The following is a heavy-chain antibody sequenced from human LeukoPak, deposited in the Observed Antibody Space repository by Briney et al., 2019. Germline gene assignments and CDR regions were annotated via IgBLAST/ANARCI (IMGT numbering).Heavy chain of an antibody. Sequence: NRGESLKISCKGSGYSFTSYWIGWARQMPGKGLEWMGIIYPGDSDTRYSPSFQGQVTISADKSISTAYLQWSSLKASDTAMYYCARLKSYGDYESYGMDVWGQGTTVTVSS. CDR1: GYSFTSYW. CDR2: IYPGDSDT. D-gene: IGHD4-17*01. J-gene: IGHJ6*02. CDR3: ARLKSYGDYESYGMDV. V-gene: IGHV5-51*01.